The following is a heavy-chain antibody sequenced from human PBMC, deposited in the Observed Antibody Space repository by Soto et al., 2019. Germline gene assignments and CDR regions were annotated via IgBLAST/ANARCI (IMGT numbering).Heavy chain of an antibody. CDR3: TTTPTPMP. CDR2: VRSQTNGYAT. Sequence: EVQLVESGGGLVQPGGSLKLSCAASGFTFSDSAVHWVRQASGKGLEWVGRVRSQTNGYATAYAASVKGRFTISRDDSKNTAYLQMNSLKPEDTAVYYCTTTPTPMPWGQGTLVTVSS. D-gene: IGHD2-2*01. J-gene: IGHJ5*02. CDR1: GFTFSDSA. V-gene: IGHV3-73*02.